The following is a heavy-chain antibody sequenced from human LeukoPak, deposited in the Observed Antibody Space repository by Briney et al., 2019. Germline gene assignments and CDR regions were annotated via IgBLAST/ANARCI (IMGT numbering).Heavy chain of an antibody. CDR1: GGTFSSYA. V-gene: IGHV1-69*04. CDR3: ARDEEYCSSTSCYANWFDP. D-gene: IGHD2-2*01. Sequence: SVKVSCKASGGTFSSYAISWVRQAPGQGLEWMGRIIPILGIANYAQKFQGRVPITADKSTSTAYMELSSLRSEDTAVYYCARDEEYCSSTSCYANWFDPWGQGTLVTVSS. J-gene: IGHJ5*02. CDR2: IIPILGIA.